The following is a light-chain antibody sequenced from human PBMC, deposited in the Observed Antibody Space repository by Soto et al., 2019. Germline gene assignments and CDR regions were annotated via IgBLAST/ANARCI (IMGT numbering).Light chain of an antibody. V-gene: IGKV3-20*01. CDR2: GAS. CDR1: QSVSSSY. Sequence: EIVLTQSPGTLSLSPGERATLSCMASQSVSSSYLAWYQQKPGQAPRLLIYGASSRATGIPDRFSGSGSGTDITLTISRLEPEDFAVYYCQQYGSSPFTFGPGTKVDIK. J-gene: IGKJ3*01. CDR3: QQYGSSPFT.